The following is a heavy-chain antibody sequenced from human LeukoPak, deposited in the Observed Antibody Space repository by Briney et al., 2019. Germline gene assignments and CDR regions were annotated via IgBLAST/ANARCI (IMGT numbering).Heavy chain of an antibody. CDR2: ISGSGAST. D-gene: IGHD3-22*01. J-gene: IGHJ4*02. Sequence: GGSLRLSCAASGFTFSGHWMTWVRQAPGKGLEWISGISGSGASTYYADSVKGRFTISRDNTKNSLYLQMSSLRAEDTAVYYCATGYYYDTRGRPRGFDYWGQGTLVTVSS. V-gene: IGHV3-23*01. CDR3: ATGYYYDTRGRPRGFDY. CDR1: GFTFSGHW.